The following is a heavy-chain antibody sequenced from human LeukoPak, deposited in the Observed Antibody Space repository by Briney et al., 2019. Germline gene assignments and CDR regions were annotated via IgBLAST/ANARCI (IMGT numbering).Heavy chain of an antibody. CDR3: SRRPTVTTKFDY. CDR2: INHSGST. Sequence: PSETLSLTCAVYGGSFSGYYWRWVRQPPGKGREWIGEINHSGSTNYNPSLKRRVTISVDTSKTQFSLKLSPVTAADTAVYYCSRRPTVTTKFDYCGQGTLATVSS. J-gene: IGHJ4*02. D-gene: IGHD4-17*01. CDR1: GGSFSGYY. V-gene: IGHV4-34*01.